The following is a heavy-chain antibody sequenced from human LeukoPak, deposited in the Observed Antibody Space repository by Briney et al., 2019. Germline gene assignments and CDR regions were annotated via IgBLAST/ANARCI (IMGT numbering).Heavy chain of an antibody. CDR2: IIPNSGVT. D-gene: IGHD3-3*01. CDR3: ARGLFGVAADAYYSDF. J-gene: IGHJ4*02. CDR1: GDTFTGYY. V-gene: IGHV1-2*02. Sequence: ASVKVSCKTSGDTFTGYYIHWVRQAPGQGLEWMGRIIPNSGVTNYAQKLQGRVTVTRDTSISTAYMGLSRLRSDDTAIYYCARGLFGVAADAYYSDFSGQGTLVTVSS.